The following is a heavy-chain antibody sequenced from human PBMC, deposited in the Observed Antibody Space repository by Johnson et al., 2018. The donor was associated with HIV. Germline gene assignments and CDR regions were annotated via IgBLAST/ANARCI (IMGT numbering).Heavy chain of an antibody. Sequence: QVQLVESGGGVVQPGKSLRLSCAASGFTFSSYPMHWVRQAPGKGLEWVAVISYDGRSKFYADSAKGRFTISRDNSKNTLYLQMNSRRAEDTALYYCARLPSGYSRDAFDIWGQGTMVTVSS. D-gene: IGHD5-18*01. J-gene: IGHJ3*02. V-gene: IGHV3-30*04. CDR2: ISYDGRSK. CDR1: GFTFSSYP. CDR3: ARLPSGYSRDAFDI.